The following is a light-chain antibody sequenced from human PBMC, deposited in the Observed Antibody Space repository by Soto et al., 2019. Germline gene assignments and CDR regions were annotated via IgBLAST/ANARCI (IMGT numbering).Light chain of an antibody. Sequence: DIQVTQSPSSLSASVGDKVTITCRASQNIIDCLTWYQQRPGTPPKLLIYRASNLESEVPSRFSGSGSGTDFSLTISSLQHEDFATYYCQQCYSLTRTFGQGTRV. CDR3: QQCYSLTRT. CDR1: QNIIDC. CDR2: RAS. J-gene: IGKJ1*01. V-gene: IGKV1-39*01.